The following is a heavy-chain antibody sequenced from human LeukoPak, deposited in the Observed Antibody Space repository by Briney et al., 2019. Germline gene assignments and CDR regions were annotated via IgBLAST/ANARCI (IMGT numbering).Heavy chain of an antibody. CDR2: INPNSGGT. J-gene: IGHJ4*02. Sequence: ASVTVSFKASGYTFTGYYMHWVRQAPGQGLEWMGWINPNSGGTNYAQKFQGRVTMTRDTSISTAYMELSRLRSDDTAVYYCARVNYYDSSGYSLDYWGQGTLVTVSS. CDR1: GYTFTGYY. D-gene: IGHD3-22*01. CDR3: ARVNYYDSSGYSLDY. V-gene: IGHV1-2*02.